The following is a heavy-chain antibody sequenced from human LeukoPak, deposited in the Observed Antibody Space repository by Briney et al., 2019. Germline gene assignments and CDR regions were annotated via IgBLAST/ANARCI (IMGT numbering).Heavy chain of an antibody. Sequence: SETLSLTCTVSGGSISSSSYYWGWIRQPPGKGLEWIGSIYYSGSTYYNPSLKSRVTIPVDTSKNQFSLKLSSVTAADTAMYYCARDNERRLTAAGTAAFDLWGRGTLVTVSS. D-gene: IGHD6-13*01. CDR3: ARDNERRLTAAGTAAFDL. V-gene: IGHV4-39*07. J-gene: IGHJ2*01. CDR1: GGSISSSSYY. CDR2: IYYSGST.